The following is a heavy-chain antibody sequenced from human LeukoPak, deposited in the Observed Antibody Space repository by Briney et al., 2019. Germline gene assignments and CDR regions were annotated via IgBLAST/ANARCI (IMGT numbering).Heavy chain of an antibody. Sequence: PSETLSLTCAVYGGSFTGYYWTWIRQPPGKGLDWIGEINHSGSTNYKSSLKSRVTISVDTSKNQFALKLSSVTAADTAVYYCARGPLIEPDILAGYYYFDYWGQGTLVTVSS. V-gene: IGHV4-34*01. CDR1: GGSFTGYY. D-gene: IGHD3-9*01. CDR3: ARGPLIEPDILAGYYYFDY. CDR2: INHSGST. J-gene: IGHJ4*02.